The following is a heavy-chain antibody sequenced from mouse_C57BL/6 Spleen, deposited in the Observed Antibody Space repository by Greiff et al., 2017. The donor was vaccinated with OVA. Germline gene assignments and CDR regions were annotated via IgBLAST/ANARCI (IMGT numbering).Heavy chain of an antibody. V-gene: IGHV1-50*01. Sequence: QVQLQQPGAELVKPGASVKLSCKASGYTFTSYWMQWVKQRPGQGLEWIGEIDPSDSYTNYNQKFKGKATLTVDTSSSTAYMQLSSLTSEDSAVYYCARGNDYGSSYHYYAMDYWGQGTSVTVSS. CDR2: IDPSDSYT. J-gene: IGHJ4*01. D-gene: IGHD1-1*01. CDR1: GYTFTSYW. CDR3: ARGNDYGSSYHYYAMDY.